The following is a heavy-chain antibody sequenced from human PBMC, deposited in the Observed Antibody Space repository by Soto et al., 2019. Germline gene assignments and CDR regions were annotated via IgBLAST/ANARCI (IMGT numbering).Heavy chain of an antibody. D-gene: IGHD2-21*02. CDR3: ARDQWGVGAVVVTDY. V-gene: IGHV1-18*01. CDR1: GYTFTSYG. Sequence: QVQLVQSGAEVKKPGASVKVSCKASGYTFTSYGITWVRQAPGQRLEWMGGISAYNGNTNYAQKLQGRVTMTTDTSTSTAYMELRSLRSDDTAVYYCARDQWGVGAVVVTDYWGQGTLVTVSS. CDR2: ISAYNGNT. J-gene: IGHJ4*02.